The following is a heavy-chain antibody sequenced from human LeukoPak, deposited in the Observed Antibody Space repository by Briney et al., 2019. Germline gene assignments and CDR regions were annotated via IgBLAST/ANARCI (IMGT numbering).Heavy chain of an antibody. CDR2: ISAYNGNT. CDR1: GYTFTSYG. V-gene: IGHV1-18*01. CDR3: ARDLYCSSTSCYWYWFDP. J-gene: IGHJ5*02. D-gene: IGHD2-2*01. Sequence: GASVKVSCKASGYTFTSYGISWVRQAPGQGLEWMGWISAYNGNTNYAQKLQGRVTMTTDTSTSTAYMELRSLRSDDTVVYYCARDLYCSSTSCYWYWFDPWGQGTLVTVSS.